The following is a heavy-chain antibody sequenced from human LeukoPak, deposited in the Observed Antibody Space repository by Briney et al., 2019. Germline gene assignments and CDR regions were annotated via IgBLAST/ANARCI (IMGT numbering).Heavy chain of an antibody. Sequence: GGSLRLSCSASGFTFSSYAMHWVRQAPGKGLEYVSAISSNGGSTYYADTVKGRFTISRDNTKNSLYLQMNSLRADDTAVYYCARDLGSGWTFDYWGQGALVTVSS. V-gene: IGHV3-64*04. CDR3: ARDLGSGWTFDY. CDR2: ISSNGGST. J-gene: IGHJ4*02. CDR1: GFTFSSYA. D-gene: IGHD6-19*01.